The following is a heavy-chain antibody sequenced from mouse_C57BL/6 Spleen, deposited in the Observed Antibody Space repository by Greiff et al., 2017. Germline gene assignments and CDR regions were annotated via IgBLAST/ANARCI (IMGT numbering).Heavy chain of an antibody. CDR3: ARSGYERVYAMDY. D-gene: IGHD2-2*01. CDR2: IDPSDSYT. CDR1: GYTFTSYW. J-gene: IGHJ4*01. Sequence: VQLQQPGAELVRPGTSVKLSCKASGYTFTSYWMHWVKQRPGQGLEWIGVIDPSDSYTNYNQKFKGKATLTVDTSSSTAYMQLSSLTSEDSAVYYCARSGYERVYAMDYWGQGTSVTVSS. V-gene: IGHV1-59*01.